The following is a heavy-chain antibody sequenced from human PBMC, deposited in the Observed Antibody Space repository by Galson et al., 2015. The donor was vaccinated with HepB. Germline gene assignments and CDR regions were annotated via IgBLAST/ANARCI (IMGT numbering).Heavy chain of an antibody. D-gene: IGHD3-22*01. CDR2: ISSSSSTI. J-gene: IGHJ4*02. Sequence: SLRLSCAASGFTFSSYSMNWVRQASGKGLEWVSYISSSSSTIYYADSVKGRFTISRDNAKNSLYLQMNSLRAEDTAVYYCARALVHSSGYYSYYFDYWGQGTLVTVSS. CDR1: GFTFSSYS. CDR3: ARALVHSSGYYSYYFDY. V-gene: IGHV3-48*01.